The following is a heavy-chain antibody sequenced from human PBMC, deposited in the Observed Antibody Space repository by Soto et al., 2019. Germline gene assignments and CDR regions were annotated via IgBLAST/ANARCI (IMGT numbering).Heavy chain of an antibody. V-gene: IGHV1-18*01. D-gene: IGHD3-22*01. CDR3: ARGPPSYYDSSGYYKYFDY. Sequence: ASVQVSCKASGGTFSSYAISWVRQAPGQGLEWMGWISAYNGNTNYAQKLQGRVTMTTDTSTSTAYMELRSLRSDDTAVYYCARGPPSYYDSSGYYKYFDYWGQGTLVTVSS. CDR2: ISAYNGNT. J-gene: IGHJ4*02. CDR1: GGTFSSYA.